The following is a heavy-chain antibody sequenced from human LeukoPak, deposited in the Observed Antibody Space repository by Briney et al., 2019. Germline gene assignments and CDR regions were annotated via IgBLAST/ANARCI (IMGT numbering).Heavy chain of an antibody. J-gene: IGHJ4*02. D-gene: IGHD7-27*01. CDR1: GYTFTSYY. CDR3: ARDLAWGAFDY. Sequence: ASVKVSCRASGYTFTSYYLHWVRQAPGQGLEWMGIINPSGGSTNYAQKFQGRVTMTRDTSTSTVYMELSSLRVEDTAVYYCARDLAWGAFDYWGQGTLVTVSS. V-gene: IGHV1-46*01. CDR2: INPSGGST.